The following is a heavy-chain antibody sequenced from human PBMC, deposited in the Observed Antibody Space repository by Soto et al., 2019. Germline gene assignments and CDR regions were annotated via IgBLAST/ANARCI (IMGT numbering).Heavy chain of an antibody. CDR1: GYTFTSYG. D-gene: IGHD4-17*01. Sequence: ASVKVSCKASGYTFTSYGISWVRQAPGQGLEWMGWISAYNGNTNYAQKLQGRVTMTTDTSTSTAYMELRSLRSDDTAVYYCARGRGDDYGDYASDYFDYWGQGTLVTVSS. V-gene: IGHV1-18*01. CDR2: ISAYNGNT. CDR3: ARGRGDDYGDYASDYFDY. J-gene: IGHJ4*02.